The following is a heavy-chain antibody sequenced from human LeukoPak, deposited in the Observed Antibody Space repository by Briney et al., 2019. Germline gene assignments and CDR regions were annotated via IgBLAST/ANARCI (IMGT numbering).Heavy chain of an antibody. Sequence: GGSLRLSCAASGFTFSSYAVTWVRQAPGKGLEWVSAISGSGSTYYADSVKGRFTISRDNSKNTLYLQMNSLRAEDTAVYYCASGYDILTGYIYWGQGTLVTVSS. J-gene: IGHJ4*02. V-gene: IGHV3-23*01. CDR1: GFTFSSYA. CDR2: ISGSGST. CDR3: ASGYDILTGYIY. D-gene: IGHD3-9*01.